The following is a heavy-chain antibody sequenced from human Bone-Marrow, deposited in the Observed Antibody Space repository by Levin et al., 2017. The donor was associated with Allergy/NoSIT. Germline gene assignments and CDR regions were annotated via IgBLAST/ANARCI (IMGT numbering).Heavy chain of an antibody. CDR2: ISSTGAT. CDR1: GDSVSLYY. D-gene: IGHD4-17*01. J-gene: IGHJ5*02. Sequence: SQTLSLTCNVSGDSVSLYYWSWIRQPPGKGLEWIGFISSTGATKYEPSLESRVTISVDTTKNQVSLNLMSVTAADTAVYFCGRLVYGDYGGRWFDPWGQGTLASVSS. V-gene: IGHV4-59*02. CDR3: GRLVYGDYGGRWFDP.